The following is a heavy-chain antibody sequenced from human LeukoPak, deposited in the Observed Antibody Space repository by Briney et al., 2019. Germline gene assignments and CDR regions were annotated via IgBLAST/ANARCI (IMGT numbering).Heavy chain of an antibody. CDR2: IYYRGST. D-gene: IGHD3-22*01. CDR1: GGSISSYY. J-gene: IGHJ4*02. V-gene: IGHV4-59*01. CDR3: ARSDYYDSSGFFDY. Sequence: PSETLSLTCTVSGGSISSYYWSWLRQPPGKGLEWIGYIYYRGSTKYNPSLKSRVTISVDTSKNQFSLKLSSVTAADTAVYYCARSDYYDSSGFFDYWGQGTLVTVSS.